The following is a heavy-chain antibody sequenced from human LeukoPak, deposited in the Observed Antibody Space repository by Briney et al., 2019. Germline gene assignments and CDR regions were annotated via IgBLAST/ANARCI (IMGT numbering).Heavy chain of an antibody. CDR2: INHSGST. J-gene: IGHJ6*02. D-gene: IGHD2-2*02. Sequence: SETLSLTCAVYGGCFSGDYWSWIRQPPGKGLEWIGEINHSGSTNYNPSLKSRVTISVDTSKNQFSLKLSSVTAADTAVYYCARWVGPHNYCSSTSCYKIGTVGDYYYGMDVWGQGTTVTVSS. CDR3: ARWVGPHNYCSSTSCYKIGTVGDYYYGMDV. CDR1: GGCFSGDY. V-gene: IGHV4-34*01.